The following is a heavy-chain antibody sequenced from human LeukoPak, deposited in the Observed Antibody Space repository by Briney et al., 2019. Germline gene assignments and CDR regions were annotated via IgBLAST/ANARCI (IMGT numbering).Heavy chain of an antibody. CDR3: ARDLANCGGDCYSRFGY. CDR1: GYTFTGYA. J-gene: IGHJ4*02. Sequence: ASVKVSCKASGYTFTGYAMHWVRQAPGQRLEWMGWINAGNGNTKYSQKFQGRVTITRDTSASTAYMGLSSLRSEDTAVYYCARDLANCGGDCYSRFGYWGQGTLVTVSS. V-gene: IGHV1-3*01. D-gene: IGHD2-21*02. CDR2: INAGNGNT.